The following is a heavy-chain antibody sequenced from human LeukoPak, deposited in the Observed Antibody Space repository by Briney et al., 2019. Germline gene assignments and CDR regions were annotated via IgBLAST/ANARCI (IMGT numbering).Heavy chain of an antibody. CDR1: GGSFSGYY. CDR3: ARVVRGDQVFDY. J-gene: IGHJ4*02. D-gene: IGHD3-10*01. V-gene: IGHV4-34*01. CDR2: INHSGST. Sequence: SETLSLTCAVYGGSFSGYYWSWIRQPPGKGLEWIGEINHSGSTNYNPSLKSRVTISVDTSKNQFSLKLSSVTAADTAVYYCARVVRGDQVFDYWGQGTLVTVSS.